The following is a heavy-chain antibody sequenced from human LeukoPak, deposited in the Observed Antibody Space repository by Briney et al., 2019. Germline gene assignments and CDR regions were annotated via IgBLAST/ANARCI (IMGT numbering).Heavy chain of an antibody. V-gene: IGHV5-10-1*01. CDR3: ARHPITMVRGVISPDYYYGMDV. CDR2: IDPSDSST. J-gene: IGHJ6*02. CDR1: GYSFTSYW. D-gene: IGHD3-10*01. Sequence: GESLKISCKGSGYSFTSYWISWVRQMPGKGLEWMGRIDPSDSSTNYSPSFQGHVTISADKSISTAYLQWSSLKASDTAMYYCARHPITMVRGVISPDYYYGMDVWGQGTTVTVSS.